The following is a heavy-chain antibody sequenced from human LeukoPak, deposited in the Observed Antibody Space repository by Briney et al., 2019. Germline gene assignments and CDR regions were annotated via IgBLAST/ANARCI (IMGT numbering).Heavy chain of an antibody. V-gene: IGHV3-64D*06. CDR2: ISNGGST. CDR1: GFTFSSYA. D-gene: IGHD2-2*01. CDR3: VKDRGDCSSTSCYDAFDI. Sequence: GGSLRLSCSASGFTFSSYAMHWVRQAPGKGLEYVSAISNGGSTYYADSVKGRFTISRDNSKNTLYLQMSSLRAEDTAVYYCVKDRGDCSSTSCYDAFDIWGQGTMVTVSS. J-gene: IGHJ3*02.